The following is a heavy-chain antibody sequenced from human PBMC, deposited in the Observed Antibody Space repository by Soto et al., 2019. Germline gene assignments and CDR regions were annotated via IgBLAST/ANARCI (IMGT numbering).Heavy chain of an antibody. Sequence: QVHLLESGPGLVKPSQTLSLTCSVSGDSISTVDYFWAWIRQPPGQALEYIGYIYKSTTTYYNPSSERRVAISLDTSKSQFSLNVTSVTAADTAVYFCARGRYCLTGRCFPNWFDSWGQGTLVTVSS. CDR1: GDSISTVDYF. CDR3: ARGRYCLTGRCFPNWFDS. V-gene: IGHV4-30-4*01. CDR2: IYKSTTT. J-gene: IGHJ5*01. D-gene: IGHD2-15*01.